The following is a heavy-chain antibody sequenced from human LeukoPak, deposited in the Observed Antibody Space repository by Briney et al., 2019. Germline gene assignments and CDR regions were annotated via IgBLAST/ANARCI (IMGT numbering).Heavy chain of an antibody. CDR2: ISSSGGST. J-gene: IGHJ4*02. CDR3: ARWEIRGTAHQLDY. CDR1: GFSFRGYA. Sequence: PGGSLRLSCAASGFSFRGYAMSWVRQAPGKGLEWVSAISSSGGSTFYADSVKGRFTISRDNSKNTLYLQMNSLRAEDTAVYYCARWEIRGTAHQLDYWGQGNLVTVSS. V-gene: IGHV3-23*01. D-gene: IGHD1-7*01.